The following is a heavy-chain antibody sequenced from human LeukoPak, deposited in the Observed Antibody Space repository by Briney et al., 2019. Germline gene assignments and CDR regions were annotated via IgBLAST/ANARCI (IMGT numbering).Heavy chain of an antibody. Sequence: PSETLSLTCTVSGGSISSGAYSWSWIRQQPGKGLDWIGFIYYSGTTYYDPSLESRVIISVDTSKNQFSLKLSSVTAADTAVYYCAREAYDSSGHRYFQHWGQGTLVTVSS. CDR3: AREAYDSSGHRYFQH. D-gene: IGHD3-22*01. CDR2: IYYSGTT. J-gene: IGHJ1*01. CDR1: GGSISSGAYS. V-gene: IGHV4-31*03.